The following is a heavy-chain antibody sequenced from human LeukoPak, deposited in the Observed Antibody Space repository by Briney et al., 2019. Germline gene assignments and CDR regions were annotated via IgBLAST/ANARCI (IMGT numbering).Heavy chain of an antibody. CDR3: ARDSTTTAFDY. CDR2: IYTSGST. CDR1: GGSISSYY. D-gene: IGHD4-17*01. V-gene: IGHV4-4*07. J-gene: IGHJ4*02. Sequence: SETLSLTCTVSGGSISSYYWSWIRQPAGKGLEWIGRIYTSGSTNYNPSLKSRVTISVDKSKNQFSLKLSSVTAADTAVYYCARDSTTTAFDYWGQGTLVTVSS.